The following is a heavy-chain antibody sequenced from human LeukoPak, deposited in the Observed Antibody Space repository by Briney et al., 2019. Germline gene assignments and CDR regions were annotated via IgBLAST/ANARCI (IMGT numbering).Heavy chain of an antibody. J-gene: IGHJ5*02. CDR1: GGSISSGSYY. Sequence: SQTLSLTCTVSGGSISSGSYYWSWIRQPAGEGLEWIGRIYTSGSTNYNPSLKSRVTISVDTSKNQFSLKLSSVTAADTAVYYCARDLDNWNYDWFDPWGQGTLVTVSS. CDR3: ARDLDNWNYDWFDP. D-gene: IGHD1-7*01. V-gene: IGHV4-61*02. CDR2: IYTSGST.